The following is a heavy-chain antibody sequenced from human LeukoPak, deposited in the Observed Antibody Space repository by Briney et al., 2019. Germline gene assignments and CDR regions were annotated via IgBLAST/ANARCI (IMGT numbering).Heavy chain of an antibody. CDR2: IRSKANSYAT. V-gene: IGHV3-73*01. Sequence: PGGSLRLSCAASGFTFSGSAMDWVRQASGKGLEWVGRIRSKANSYATAYAASVKGRFTISRDDSKSIAYLQMNSLKTEDTAVYYCTRVLSFYYYGMDVWGQGTTVTVSS. D-gene: IGHD2-15*01. CDR1: GFTFSGSA. CDR3: TRVLSFYYYGMDV. J-gene: IGHJ6*02.